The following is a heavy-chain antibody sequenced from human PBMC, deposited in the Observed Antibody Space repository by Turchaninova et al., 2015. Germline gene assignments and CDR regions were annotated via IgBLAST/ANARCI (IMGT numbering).Heavy chain of an antibody. J-gene: IGHJ6*03. CDR3: ARHPGEQELRYYYYYMDV. D-gene: IGHD1-7*01. V-gene: IGHV4-38-2*01. CDR1: GYSTSSGYY. CDR2: IYHSGST. Sequence: QVQLQESGPGLVKPSETLSLTCAVSGYSTSSGYYWGWIRQPPGKGLEWIGSIYHSGSTYYNPSLKSRVTISVDTSKNQFSLKLSSVTAADTAVYYCARHPGEQELRYYYYYMDVWGKGTTVTTSS.